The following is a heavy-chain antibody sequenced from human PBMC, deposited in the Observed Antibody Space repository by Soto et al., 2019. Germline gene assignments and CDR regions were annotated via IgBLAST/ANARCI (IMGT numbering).Heavy chain of an antibody. CDR3: ARGGTPSDY. J-gene: IGHJ4*02. Sequence: QVQLVPAGAEVKKPGASVKVSCKASGYTFINFGISWVRQAPVRGLEWMGWISAYSGNTSYAQNFQGRGTMATDTSTSKAYMELRSLRSDDTAVYYCARGGTPSDYWGQGTRVTVSS. D-gene: IGHD3-16*01. CDR2: ISAYSGNT. CDR1: GYTFINFG. V-gene: IGHV1-18*01.